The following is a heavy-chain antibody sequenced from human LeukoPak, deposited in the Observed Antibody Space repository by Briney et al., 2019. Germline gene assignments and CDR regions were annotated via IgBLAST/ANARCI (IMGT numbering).Heavy chain of an antibody. Sequence: ASVKVSCKASGGTFSSYAISWVRQAPGQGLEWMGGIIPIFGTANYAQKFQGRVAITADESTSTAYMELSSLRSEDTAVYYCANTHYGDYGMDVWGQGTTVTVSS. CDR2: IIPIFGTA. CDR3: ANTHYGDYGMDV. CDR1: GGTFSSYA. J-gene: IGHJ6*02. V-gene: IGHV1-69*13. D-gene: IGHD4-17*01.